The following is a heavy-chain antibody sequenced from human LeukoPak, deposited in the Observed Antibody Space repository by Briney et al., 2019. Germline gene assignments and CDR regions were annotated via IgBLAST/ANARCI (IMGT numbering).Heavy chain of an antibody. CDR2: INSDGSST. Sequence: GGSLGLSCAASGFTFGSYWMHWVRQAPGKGLVWVSRINSDGSSTSYADSVKGRFTISRDNSKNTLYLQMDSLRADDAAVYFCAKDNTPYNYYDSSGVDYWGQGTLVTVSS. J-gene: IGHJ4*02. CDR3: AKDNTPYNYYDSSGVDY. CDR1: GFTFGSYW. D-gene: IGHD3-22*01. V-gene: IGHV3-74*01.